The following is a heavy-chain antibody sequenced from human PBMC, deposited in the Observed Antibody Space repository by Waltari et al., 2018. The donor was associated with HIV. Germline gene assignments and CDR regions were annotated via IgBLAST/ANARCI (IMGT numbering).Heavy chain of an antibody. V-gene: IGHV3-21*01. J-gene: IGHJ3*02. CDR2: ISSSSSYI. Sequence: EVQVVESGGGLVKPGGSLRLSCAASGFTFSTYSMNWVRQAPGTGLEWVSSISSSSSYIYYAYSVKGRFTISRDNAKNSLYLQMNSLRAEDTAVYYCATCEEIPKWALDIWGQGTMVTVSS. D-gene: IGHD2-8*01. CDR1: GFTFSTYS. CDR3: ATCEEIPKWALDI.